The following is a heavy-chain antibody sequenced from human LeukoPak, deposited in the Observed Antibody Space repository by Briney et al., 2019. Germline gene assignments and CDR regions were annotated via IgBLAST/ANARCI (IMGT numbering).Heavy chain of an antibody. J-gene: IGHJ4*02. CDR2: INHSGST. V-gene: IGHV4-34*01. Sequence: QPSETLSLTCAVYGGSFSGYYWSWIRQPPGKGLEWIGEINHSGSTNYNPSLKSRVTISVDTSKNQFSLKLSSVTAADTAVYYCARESSSSSLALDYWGQGTLVTVSS. CDR1: GGSFSGYY. CDR3: ARESSSSSLALDY. D-gene: IGHD6-6*01.